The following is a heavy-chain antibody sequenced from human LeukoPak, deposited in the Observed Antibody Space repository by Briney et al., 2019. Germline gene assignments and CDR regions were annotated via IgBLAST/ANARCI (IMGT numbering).Heavy chain of an antibody. CDR2: INAGNGNT. CDR3: ARVLLWFGELGNAFDI. J-gene: IGHJ4*02. Sequence: ASVKVSCKASGYTFTSYAMHWVRQAPGQRLEWMGWINAGNGNTKYSQKFQGRVTITRDTSASTAYMELSSLRSEDTAVYYCARVLLWFGELGNAFDIWGQGTLVTVSS. D-gene: IGHD3-10*01. CDR1: GYTFTSYA. V-gene: IGHV1-3*01.